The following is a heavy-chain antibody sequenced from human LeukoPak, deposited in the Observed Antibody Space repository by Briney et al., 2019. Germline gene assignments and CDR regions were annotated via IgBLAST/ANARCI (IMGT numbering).Heavy chain of an antibody. V-gene: IGHV1-69*13. D-gene: IGHD3-3*01. CDR2: IIPIFGTA. J-gene: IGHJ4*02. Sequence: SVKVSCKASGYTFTSYAISWVRQAPGQGLEWMGGIIPIFGTANYAQKFQGRVTITADESTSTAYMELSSLRSEDTAVYYCARESGPAMGFLEWLSARWYFDYWGQGTLVTVSS. CDR3: ARESGPAMGFLEWLSARWYFDY. CDR1: GYTFTSYA.